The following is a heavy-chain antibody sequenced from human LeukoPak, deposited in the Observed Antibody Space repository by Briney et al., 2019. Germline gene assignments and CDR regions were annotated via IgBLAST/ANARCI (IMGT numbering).Heavy chain of an antibody. Sequence: PSETLSLTCTVSGGSISSRGYYWSWIRQHPGKGLEWIGYIYYLETTYYNPSLKSRVTISVDRSKNQFSLKLSSVTAADTAVYYCARVGSDWNDVRYNWFDPWGQGTLVTVSS. CDR2: IYYLETT. D-gene: IGHD1-1*01. J-gene: IGHJ5*02. V-gene: IGHV4-31*02. CDR3: ARVGSDWNDVRYNWFDP. CDR1: GGSISSRGYY.